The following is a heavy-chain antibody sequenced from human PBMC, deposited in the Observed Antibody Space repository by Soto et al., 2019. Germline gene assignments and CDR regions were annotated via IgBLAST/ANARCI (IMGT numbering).Heavy chain of an antibody. Sequence: GSLRLSCAASGFTFSSYAMSWVRQAPGKGLEWVSAINGSGGSTYYADSLKGRFTISRDNSKNTLYLQMNSLRAEDTAVYYCAKGMTTINWFDPWGQGTLVTVSS. CDR3: AKGMTTINWFDP. CDR2: INGSGGST. V-gene: IGHV3-23*01. D-gene: IGHD4-4*01. J-gene: IGHJ5*02. CDR1: GFTFSSYA.